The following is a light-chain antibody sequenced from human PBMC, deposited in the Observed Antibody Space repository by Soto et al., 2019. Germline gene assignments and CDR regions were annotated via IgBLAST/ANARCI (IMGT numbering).Light chain of an antibody. Sequence: EIVLTQSPGTLSLSPGERATLSCRASQSVSSSYLAWYQQKPGQAPRLLIYGASSRATGIPDRFSGSGSGTDFTLTISRLEPEEFAVYYCQQYGSSPPYTFGQRIKLEIK. CDR2: GAS. CDR1: QSVSSSY. CDR3: QQYGSSPPYT. V-gene: IGKV3-20*01. J-gene: IGKJ2*01.